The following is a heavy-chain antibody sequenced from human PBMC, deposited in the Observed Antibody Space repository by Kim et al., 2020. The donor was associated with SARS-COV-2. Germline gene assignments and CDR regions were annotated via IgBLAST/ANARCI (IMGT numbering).Heavy chain of an antibody. V-gene: IGHV6-1*01. J-gene: IGHJ4*02. CDR1: GDSVSSSSAA. D-gene: IGHD2-21*02. CDR3: AREDYGGDSRGFDY. CDR2: TFYRSKWYN. Sequence: SQTLSLTCAISGDSVSSSSAAWNWVRQSPSRGLEWLGRTFYRSKWYNEYALSVKSRITINPDTSKNRFSLQLNSVSPEDTAVYYCAREDYGGDSRGFDYWGQGTLVTVSS.